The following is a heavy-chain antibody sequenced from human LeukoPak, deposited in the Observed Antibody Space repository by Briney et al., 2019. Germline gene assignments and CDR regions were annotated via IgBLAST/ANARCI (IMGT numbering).Heavy chain of an antibody. J-gene: IGHJ1*01. CDR2: ISSSSSYI. CDR3: ARGDFDWGHAEYFQH. CDR1: GFAFSRYS. Sequence: PGGSLRLSCAASGFAFSRYSMNWVRQAPGKGLEWVSSISSSSSYIYYADSVKGRFTISRDNAKNSLYLQMNSLRAEDTAVYYCARGDFDWGHAEYFQHWGQGTLVSVSS. V-gene: IGHV3-21*01. D-gene: IGHD3-9*01.